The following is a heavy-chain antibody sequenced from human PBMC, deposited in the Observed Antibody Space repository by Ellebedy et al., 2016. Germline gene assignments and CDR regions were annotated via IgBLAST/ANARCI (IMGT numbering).Heavy chain of an antibody. V-gene: IGHV5-51*01. CDR1: GYSFTSYW. D-gene: IGHD5-18*01. CDR2: IYPGDSDT. CDR3: ATVDTAMLYFDY. Sequence: ASVKVSCKGSGYSFTSYWIGWVRQMPGKGLEWMGIIYPGDSDTRYSPSFQGQVTISADKSISTAYLQWSSLKASDTAMYYCATVDTAMLYFDYWGQGTLVTVSS. J-gene: IGHJ4*02.